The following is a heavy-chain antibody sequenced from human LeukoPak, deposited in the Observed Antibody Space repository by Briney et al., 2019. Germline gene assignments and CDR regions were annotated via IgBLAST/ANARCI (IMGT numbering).Heavy chain of an antibody. J-gene: IGHJ6*03. CDR1: GGSISSYY. CDR3: ARGQSVVVPAAERYYYYYMDV. CDR2: INHSGST. D-gene: IGHD2-2*01. V-gene: IGHV4-34*01. Sequence: PSETLSLTCTVSGGSISSYYWSWIRQPPGKGLEWIGEINHSGSTNYNPSLKSRVTISVDTSKNQFSLKLSSVTAADTAVYYCARGQSVVVPAAERYYYYYMDVWGKGTTVTVSS.